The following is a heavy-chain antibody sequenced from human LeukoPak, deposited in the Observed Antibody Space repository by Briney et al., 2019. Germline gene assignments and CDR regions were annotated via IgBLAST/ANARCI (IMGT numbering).Heavy chain of an antibody. CDR2: ISSSGSNI. CDR1: GFTFCSYG. CDR3: ARDSGCSGGSCYPYYDY. Sequence: GGTLRFSCSASGFTFCSYGMNWVPPAPGLGLEGGSNISSSGSNIYYADSVKGRFTISRDNAKNSLYQQMNSLRAEDTAIYYCARDSGCSGGSCYPYYDYWGQGTLVTVSS. D-gene: IGHD2-15*01. J-gene: IGHJ4*02. V-gene: IGHV3-48*03.